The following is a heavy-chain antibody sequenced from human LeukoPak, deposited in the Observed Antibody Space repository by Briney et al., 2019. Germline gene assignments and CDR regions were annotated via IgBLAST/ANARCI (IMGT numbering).Heavy chain of an antibody. J-gene: IGHJ5*02. Sequence: SETLSLTCTVSGGSISSSSYYWGWIRQPPGKGLEWIGSIYYSGSTYYNPSLKSRVTISVDTSKNQFSLNLTSVTAADTAVYYCARILNSGNYLLSRRWFDPWGQGTLVTVSS. V-gene: IGHV4-39*07. CDR1: GGSISSSSYY. CDR3: ARILNSGNYLLSRRWFDP. D-gene: IGHD1-26*01. CDR2: IYYSGST.